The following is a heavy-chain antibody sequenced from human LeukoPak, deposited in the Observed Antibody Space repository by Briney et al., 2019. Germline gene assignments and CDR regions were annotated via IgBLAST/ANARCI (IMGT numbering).Heavy chain of an antibody. V-gene: IGHV1-69*05. CDR3: ARAFQRTVGAFDI. CDR2: IIPIFGTA. D-gene: IGHD3-10*01. CDR1: GCTFSSYA. Sequence: SVKVSCTASGCTFSSYAISWVRQAPGQGLEWMGRIIPIFGTANYAQKFQGRVTITTDESTSTAYMELSSLRSEDTAVYYCARAFQRTVGAFDIWGQGTMVTVSS. J-gene: IGHJ3*02.